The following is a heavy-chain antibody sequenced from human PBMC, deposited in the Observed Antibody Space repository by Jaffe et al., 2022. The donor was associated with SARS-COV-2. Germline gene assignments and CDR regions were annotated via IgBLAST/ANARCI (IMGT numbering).Heavy chain of an antibody. V-gene: IGHV1-46*01. Sequence: QVQLVQSGAEVKKPGASVKVSCKASGYTFTSYYMHWVRQAPGQGLEWMGIINPSGGSTSYAQKFQGRVTMTRDTSTSTVYMELSSLRSEDTAVYYCASVYSSSSLPEYYYYGMDVWGQGTTVTVSS. J-gene: IGHJ6*02. CDR1: GYTFTSYY. CDR3: ASVYSSSSLPEYYYYGMDV. CDR2: INPSGGST. D-gene: IGHD6-6*01.